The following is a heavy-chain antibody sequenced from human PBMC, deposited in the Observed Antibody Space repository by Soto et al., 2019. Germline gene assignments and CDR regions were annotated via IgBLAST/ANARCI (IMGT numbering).Heavy chain of an antibody. CDR2: INHSGST. CDR3: AVDSGSVVY. Sequence: SETLSLTCTVYGGSFSAYYWSWIRQPPGKGLEWIGEINHSGSTNYNPSLKSRVTISVDTSKNQFSLKLSSVTAADTAVYYCAVDSGSVVYWGQGILVTVSS. V-gene: IGHV4-34*01. CDR1: GGSFSAYY. D-gene: IGHD1-26*01. J-gene: IGHJ4*02.